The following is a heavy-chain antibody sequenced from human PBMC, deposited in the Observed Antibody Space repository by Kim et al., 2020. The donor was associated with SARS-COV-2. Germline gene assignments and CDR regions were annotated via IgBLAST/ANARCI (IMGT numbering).Heavy chain of an antibody. CDR1: GFTFDDYA. Sequence: GGSLRLSCTASGFTFDDYAMSWVRQAPGKGLEWVGFIRSKAYGGTTEYAASVKGRFTISRDDSKSIAYLQMNSLKTEDTAVYYCTRYAPETAAGYYYYM. CDR2: IRSKAYGGTT. V-gene: IGHV3-49*04. J-gene: IGHJ6*03. CDR3: TRYAPETAAGYYYYM. D-gene: IGHD2-2*01.